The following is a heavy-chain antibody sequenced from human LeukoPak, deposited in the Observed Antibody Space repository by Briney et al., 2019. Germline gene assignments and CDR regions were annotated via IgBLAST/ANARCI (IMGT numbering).Heavy chain of an antibody. V-gene: IGHV1-2*02. CDR3: AREKVEVAATEGVAFDI. J-gene: IGHJ3*02. Sequence: GASVKVSCKASGYTFTGYYMHWVRQAPGQGLEWMGWINPNSGGTNYAQKFQGRVTMTRDTSISTAYMELSRLRSDDTAVYYCAREKVEVAATEGVAFDIWGQGTMVTVSS. D-gene: IGHD2-15*01. CDR2: INPNSGGT. CDR1: GYTFTGYY.